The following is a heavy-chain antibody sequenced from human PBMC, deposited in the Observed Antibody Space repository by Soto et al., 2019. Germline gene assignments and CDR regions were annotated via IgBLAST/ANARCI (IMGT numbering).Heavy chain of an antibody. CDR2: IIPILGIA. J-gene: IGHJ5*02. CDR1: GGTFSSYT. V-gene: IGHV1-69*04. CDR3: ARDRDIVVVPAAIGWFDP. D-gene: IGHD2-2*02. Sequence: SVKVSCKASGGTFSSYTISWVRQAPGQGLEWMGRIIPILGIANYAQKFQGRVTITADKSTSTAYMELSSLRSEDTAVYYCARDRDIVVVPAAIGWFDPWGQGTLVTVSS.